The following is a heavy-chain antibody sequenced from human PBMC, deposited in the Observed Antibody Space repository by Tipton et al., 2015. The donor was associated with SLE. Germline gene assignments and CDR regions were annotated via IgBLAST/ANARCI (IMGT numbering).Heavy chain of an antibody. D-gene: IGHD2-2*03. Sequence: TLSLTCSVFGCPIGSFYWSWIRQPAGQGLEWIGGIFNSGYTNYNPPLQSRVTMSVDMSKTQFSRTLTSVTAADTGVYYCASGVAFYWITYYDYYMDVWGKGTTVTVSS. V-gene: IGHV4-4*07. CDR3: ASGVAFYWITYYDYYMDV. CDR2: IFNSGYT. J-gene: IGHJ6*03. CDR1: GCPIGSFY.